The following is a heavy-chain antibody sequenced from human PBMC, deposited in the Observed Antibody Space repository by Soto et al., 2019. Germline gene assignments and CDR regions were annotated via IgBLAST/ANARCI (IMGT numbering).Heavy chain of an antibody. Sequence: GGSLRLSCAASGFTFSSYSMNWVRRAPGKGLEWVSSISSSSSYIYYADSVKGRFTISRDNAKNSLYLQMNSLRAEDTAVYYCARDRSQQWLVKRGMDVWGQGTTVTVSS. V-gene: IGHV3-21*01. D-gene: IGHD6-19*01. CDR2: ISSSSSYI. CDR3: ARDRSQQWLVKRGMDV. CDR1: GFTFSSYS. J-gene: IGHJ6*02.